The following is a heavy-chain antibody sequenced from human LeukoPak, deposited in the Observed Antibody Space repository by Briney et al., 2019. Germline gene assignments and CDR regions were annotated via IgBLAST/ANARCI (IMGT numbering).Heavy chain of an antibody. V-gene: IGHV4-39*07. CDR3: ARDLIVLVPAAIGGHYMDA. D-gene: IGHD2-2*02. Sequence: SSETLSLTCTVSGGSIRGSDFYWGWIRQPPGKGLEWIGTIYSTGSTYYNASLKSRVTISVDTSQNQFSLKLSSVTAADTAVYYCARDLIVLVPAAIGGHYMDAWGKGTTVTVSS. CDR2: IYSTGST. J-gene: IGHJ6*03. CDR1: GGSIRGSDFY.